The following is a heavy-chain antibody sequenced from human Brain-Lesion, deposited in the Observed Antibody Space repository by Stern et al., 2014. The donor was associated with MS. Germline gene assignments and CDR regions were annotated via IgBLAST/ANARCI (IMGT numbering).Heavy chain of an antibody. J-gene: IGHJ4*02. Sequence: VQLGEYGGGVVQPGRSRRLSCAASGFNFSYHAMHWVRQVPGKGIEWVAVISYDGSDNYYAGSVKGRFTLSRDNSKNTLYLQMNSLRAEDTAVYYCARGGAVTSSEYYFDYWGQGTLVTVSS. V-gene: IGHV3-30*01. CDR3: ARGGAVTSSEYYFDY. D-gene: IGHD4-17*01. CDR1: GFNFSYHA. CDR2: ISYDGSDN.